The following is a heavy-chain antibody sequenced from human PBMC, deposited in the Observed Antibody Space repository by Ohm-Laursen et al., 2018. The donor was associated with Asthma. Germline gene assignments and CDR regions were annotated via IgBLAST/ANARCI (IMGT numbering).Heavy chain of an antibody. CDR3: ARDSQAMVTTEGLYFGMDV. J-gene: IGHJ6*02. Sequence: SLRLSCAASGITFTNAWMTWVRQAPGKGLEWASYISSSSSTIYYADSVKGRFTISRDNAKNSLYLQMNSLRAEDTALYYCARDSQAMVTTEGLYFGMDVWGQGTTVTVSS. V-gene: IGHV3-48*04. CDR1: GITFTNAW. D-gene: IGHD4-17*01. CDR2: ISSSSSTI.